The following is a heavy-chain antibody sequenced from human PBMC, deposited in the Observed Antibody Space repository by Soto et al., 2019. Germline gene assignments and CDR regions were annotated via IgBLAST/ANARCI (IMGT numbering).Heavy chain of an antibody. D-gene: IGHD3-22*01. J-gene: IGHJ6*02. Sequence: ASVKVSFKASGYTFTGYYMHWVRQAPGQGLEWMGWINPNSGGTNYAQKFQGWVTMTRDTSISTAYMELSRLRSDDTAVYYCARDRGHYYDSSGYPYYYYGMDVWGQGTTVTGSS. CDR1: GYTFTGYY. V-gene: IGHV1-2*04. CDR2: INPNSGGT. CDR3: ARDRGHYYDSSGYPYYYYGMDV.